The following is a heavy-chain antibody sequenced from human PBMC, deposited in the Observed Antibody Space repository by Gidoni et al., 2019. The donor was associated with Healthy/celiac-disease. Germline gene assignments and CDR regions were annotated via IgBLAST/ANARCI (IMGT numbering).Heavy chain of an antibody. CDR2: ISYDGSNK. CDR1: GFTFSRYG. CDR3: AKDGHYDFWSGYYFDY. D-gene: IGHD3-3*01. J-gene: IGHJ4*02. V-gene: IGHV3-30*18. Sequence: QVPLVESGGGVVKPGRSLRLSCAAAGFTFSRYGMHWVRQAPGKGLEWVAVISYDGSNKYYADSVKGRFTISRDNSKNTLYLQMNSLRAEDTAVYYCAKDGHYDFWSGYYFDYWGQGTLVTVSS.